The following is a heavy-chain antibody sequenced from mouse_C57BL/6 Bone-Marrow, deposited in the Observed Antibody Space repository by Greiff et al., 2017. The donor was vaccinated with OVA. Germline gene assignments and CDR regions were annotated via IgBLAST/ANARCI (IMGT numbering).Heavy chain of an antibody. CDR1: GYSITSGYY. J-gene: IGHJ2*01. CDR3: ARDFHYYDSAYGGYYFDY. V-gene: IGHV3-6*01. CDR2: IPYDGSN. Sequence: EVKLQESGPGLVKPSQSLSLTCSVTGYSITSGYYWNWIRQFPGNKLECMGYIPYDGSNNYNPSLKNRISITRDTSNNQFFLKLNSVTTEDTATYYSARDFHYYDSAYGGYYFDYWGQGTTLTVSS. D-gene: IGHD1-2*01.